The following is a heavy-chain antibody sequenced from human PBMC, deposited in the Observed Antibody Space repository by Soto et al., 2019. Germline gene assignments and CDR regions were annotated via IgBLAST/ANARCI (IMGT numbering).Heavy chain of an antibody. Sequence: SGSTLVNPTQTLTLTCTFSGFSLSTSGVGVGWIRQPPGKALESLALIYWNDDKRYSPSLKSRLTITKDTSKHQVVLTMTNMDPVDTATYYCAHMIISYYYDSSGYLSRWFDSWGQGTLVTVSS. CDR1: GFSLSTSGVG. D-gene: IGHD3-22*01. J-gene: IGHJ5*01. V-gene: IGHV2-5*01. CDR2: IYWNDDK. CDR3: AHMIISYYYDSSGYLSRWFDS.